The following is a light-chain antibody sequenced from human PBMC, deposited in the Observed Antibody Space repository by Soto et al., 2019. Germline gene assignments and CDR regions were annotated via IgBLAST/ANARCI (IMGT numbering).Light chain of an antibody. CDR1: SSDVGSYNL. CDR2: EVS. V-gene: IGLV2-14*02. Sequence: QSALTQPASVSGSPGQSITISCTGTSSDVGSYNLVSWYQQHPGKAPKVMIYEVSNRPSGVSNRFSGSKSGNTASLTISGLQAEDEADYYCSSYTSSSTQVFGTGTKVTVL. J-gene: IGLJ1*01. CDR3: SSYTSSSTQV.